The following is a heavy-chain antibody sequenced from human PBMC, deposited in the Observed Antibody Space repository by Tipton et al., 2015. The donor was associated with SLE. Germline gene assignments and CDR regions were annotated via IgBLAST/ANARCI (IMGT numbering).Heavy chain of an antibody. V-gene: IGHV4-31*03. J-gene: IGHJ6*02. D-gene: IGHD5-12*01. CDR3: ARHHDSGYDQRYYYGMDV. CDR2: IYYSGNT. Sequence: TLSPTCTVSGDSISSGGFFWNWIRQHPGKGLEWIGYIYYSGNTYYNPSLKSRVTISVDTSKNQFSLKLNSVTAADTAVYYCARHHDSGYDQRYYYGMDVWGQGTTVTVSS. CDR1: GDSISSGGFF.